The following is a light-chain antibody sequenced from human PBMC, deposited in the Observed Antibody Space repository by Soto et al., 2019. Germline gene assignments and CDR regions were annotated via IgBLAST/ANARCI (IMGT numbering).Light chain of an antibody. CDR3: QQYYNHTLIT. J-gene: IGKJ5*01. CDR1: QGISSY. V-gene: IGKV1-8*01. CDR2: AAS. Sequence: AIRMTQSPSSFSASTGDRVTITCRASQGISSYLAWYQQKPGKAPKLLIYAASTLQSGVPSRFSGSGSGTDFTLTISCLQSEDFATYYCQQYYNHTLITFGQGTRLEIK.